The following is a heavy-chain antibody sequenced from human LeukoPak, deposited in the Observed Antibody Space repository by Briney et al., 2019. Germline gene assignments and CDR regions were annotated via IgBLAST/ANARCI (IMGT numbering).Heavy chain of an antibody. CDR2: IYYSGST. J-gene: IGHJ4*02. CDR1: GSSISSYY. Sequence: SETLSLTCTFSGSSISSYYWSWIRQPPGKGLEWIGYIYYSGSTNYNPSLKSRVTISVDTSKNQFSLKLSSVTAADTAVYYCARAGVVITSFDYWGQGTLVTVSS. CDR3: ARAGVVITSFDY. V-gene: IGHV4-59*01. D-gene: IGHD3-3*01.